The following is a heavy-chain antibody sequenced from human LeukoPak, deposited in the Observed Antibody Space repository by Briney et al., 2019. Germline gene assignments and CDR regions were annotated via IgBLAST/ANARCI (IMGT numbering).Heavy chain of an antibody. D-gene: IGHD6-13*01. CDR3: ARAVKQQLANDAFDI. CDR2: IIPIFGTA. V-gene: IGHV1-69*05. Sequence: SVKVSCKASGGTFSSYAISWVRQAPGQGLEWMGGIIPIFGTANYAQKFQGRVTITTDESTSTAYMELSSLRSEDTAVYYCARAVKQQLANDAFDIWGQGTMVTVSS. J-gene: IGHJ3*02. CDR1: GGTFSSYA.